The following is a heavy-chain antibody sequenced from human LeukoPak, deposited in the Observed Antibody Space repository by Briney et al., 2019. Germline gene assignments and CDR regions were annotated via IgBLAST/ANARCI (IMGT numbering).Heavy chain of an antibody. V-gene: IGHV4-59*11. CDR1: GGSMTTHH. Sequence: SETLSLTCTVSGGSMTTHHWNWIRQTPGKGLEWIGYVFDSGRTKVDPSLTSRVTLSADTSKNQLSLTLRSVTAADTAVYYCTTIKLGDIFGYFDFWGQGILVTVSS. CDR3: TTIKLGDIFGYFDF. J-gene: IGHJ4*02. CDR2: VFDSGRT. D-gene: IGHD3-3*02.